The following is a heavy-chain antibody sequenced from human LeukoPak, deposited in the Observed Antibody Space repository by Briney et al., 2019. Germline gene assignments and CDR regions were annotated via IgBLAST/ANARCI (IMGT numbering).Heavy chain of an antibody. Sequence: GGSLRLSCAASGFTFSSYDIHWVRQATGRGLEWVSRIGTAGDTYYRGSVKGRFTISRENAKNSLYLQMNSLRAGDTAVYYCARGAPSPNCSSISCYYYYGMDVWGQGTTVTVSS. J-gene: IGHJ6*02. V-gene: IGHV3-13*01. CDR1: GFTFSSYD. CDR2: IGTAGDT. D-gene: IGHD2-2*01. CDR3: ARGAPSPNCSSISCYYYYGMDV.